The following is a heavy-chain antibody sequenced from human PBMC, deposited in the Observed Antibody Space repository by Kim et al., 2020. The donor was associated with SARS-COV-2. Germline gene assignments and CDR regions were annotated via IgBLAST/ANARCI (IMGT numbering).Heavy chain of an antibody. J-gene: IGHJ4*02. V-gene: IGHV3-53*01. Sequence: GGSLRLSCAASGFTVSSNYMSWVRQAPGKGLQWVSVIYSGGSTYYADSVKGRFTISRDNSKNTLYLQMNSLRAEDTAVYYCARGLGEVGATSGDYFDYWGQGTLVTVSS. D-gene: IGHD1-26*01. CDR1: GFTVSSNY. CDR3: ARGLGEVGATSGDYFDY. CDR2: IYSGGST.